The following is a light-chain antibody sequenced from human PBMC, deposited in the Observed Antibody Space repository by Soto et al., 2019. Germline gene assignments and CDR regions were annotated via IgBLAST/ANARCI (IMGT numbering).Light chain of an antibody. Sequence: DIQMTQSPSSLSASVGDRVTITCQASHYLGNSLSWSQQKPGKAPKLLISDASNLETGVPSRFSASASGKDFTVTISGLQPEDISTYYCQQYDSLPFTFGGGTKVEIK. CDR2: DAS. V-gene: IGKV1-33*01. CDR1: HYLGNS. CDR3: QQYDSLPFT. J-gene: IGKJ4*01.